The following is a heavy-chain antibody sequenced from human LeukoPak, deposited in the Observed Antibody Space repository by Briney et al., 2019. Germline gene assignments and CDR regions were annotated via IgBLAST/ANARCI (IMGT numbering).Heavy chain of an antibody. Sequence: SETLSLTCTVSGGSISSSSYYWGWIRQPPGKGLEWIGSIYYSGSTYYNPSLKSRFSISLDTSKNQFSLKLRSMTAADTAVYYCASREYSSSHNHWGQGTLVTVSS. J-gene: IGHJ4*02. CDR1: GGSISSSSYY. V-gene: IGHV4-39*01. D-gene: IGHD4-11*01. CDR3: ASREYSSSHNH. CDR2: IYYSGST.